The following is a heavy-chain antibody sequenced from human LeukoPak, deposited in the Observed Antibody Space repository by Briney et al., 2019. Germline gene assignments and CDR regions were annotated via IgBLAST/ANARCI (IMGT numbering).Heavy chain of an antibody. D-gene: IGHD5-18*01. V-gene: IGHV4-59*01. CDR2: IYYSGST. CDR3: ARGVDTASHDY. CDR1: GGSISSYY. Sequence: SETLSLTCTVSGGSISSYYWSWIRQPPGKGLEWIGYIYYSGSTNYNPSLKSRVTISVDTSKNQFSLKLSSVTAADTAVYYCARGVDTASHDYWGQGTLVTVSS. J-gene: IGHJ4*02.